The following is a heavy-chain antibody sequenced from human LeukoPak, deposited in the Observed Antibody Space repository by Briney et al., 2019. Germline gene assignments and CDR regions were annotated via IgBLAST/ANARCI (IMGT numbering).Heavy chain of an antibody. D-gene: IGHD3-10*01. V-gene: IGHV4-4*07. J-gene: IGHJ6*03. CDR2: IFASGST. CDR3: ARVRFDVGRDYYMDV. Sequence: SETLSLTCTVSAVSITSSYWNWLRQPAGKGLEWIGQIFASGSTNYNSSLKSRVTMSVDTSKNQFSLRLSSATAADTAVYYCARVRFDVGRDYYMDVWGEGTTVTVSS. CDR1: AVSITSSY.